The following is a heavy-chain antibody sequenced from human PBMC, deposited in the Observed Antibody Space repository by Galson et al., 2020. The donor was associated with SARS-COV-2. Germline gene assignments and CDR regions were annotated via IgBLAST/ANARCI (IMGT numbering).Heavy chain of an antibody. Sequence: GESLKLSCPVSGFTLADHALRWVRQATGTGLEWVAFFRSPAFGGTLEYAASVRGRFTISRDDIKSITYLQMNSLKTEDTSLYYCTRSGVGATAEVDFWCQGTQVTVSS. CDR2: FRSPAFGGTL. V-gene: IGHV3-49*04. D-gene: IGHD1-26*01. CDR3: TRSGVGATAEVDF. J-gene: IGHJ4*02. CDR1: GFTLADHA.